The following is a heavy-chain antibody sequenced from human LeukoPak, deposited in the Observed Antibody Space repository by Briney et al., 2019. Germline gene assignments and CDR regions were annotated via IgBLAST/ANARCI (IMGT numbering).Heavy chain of an antibody. J-gene: IGHJ4*02. D-gene: IGHD3-9*01. Sequence: SETLSLTCTVSGGSISSYYWSWIRQPPGKGLEWIGYIYYSGSTHYNPSLKSRVTISVDTSKNQFSLKLSSVTAADTALCYCAKGDYDILTGYGDYWGQGTLVTVSS. CDR3: AKGDYDILTGYGDY. CDR1: GGSISSYY. CDR2: IYYSGST. V-gene: IGHV4-59*08.